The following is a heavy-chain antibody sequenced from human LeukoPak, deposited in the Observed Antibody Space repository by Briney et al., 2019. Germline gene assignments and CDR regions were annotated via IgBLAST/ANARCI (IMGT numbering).Heavy chain of an antibody. CDR3: ARDQYNDGPWDY. Sequence: GGSLRLSCAASGFTFSRHSMNWVRQAPGKGLEWVSSISSGSSYKYYGDSVKGRFTVSRDNGKNSLYLQMNSLRAEDTAVYYCARDQYNDGPWDYWGQGTLVTVSP. J-gene: IGHJ4*02. D-gene: IGHD3-3*01. V-gene: IGHV3-21*01. CDR1: GFTFSRHS. CDR2: ISSGSSYK.